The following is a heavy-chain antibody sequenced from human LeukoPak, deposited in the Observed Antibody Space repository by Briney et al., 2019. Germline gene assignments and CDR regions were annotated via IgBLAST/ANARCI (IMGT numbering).Heavy chain of an antibody. D-gene: IGHD3-10*01. Sequence: PGGSLRLSCAASGFTFRSYSMNWVRQAPGKGLEWVSSISSSSSYIYYADSVKGRFTISRDNAKNSLYLQMNSLRAEDTAVYYCAREFPMVRGVARSPWDYWGQGTLVTVSS. CDR2: ISSSSSYI. J-gene: IGHJ4*02. V-gene: IGHV3-21*01. CDR1: GFTFRSYS. CDR3: AREFPMVRGVARSPWDY.